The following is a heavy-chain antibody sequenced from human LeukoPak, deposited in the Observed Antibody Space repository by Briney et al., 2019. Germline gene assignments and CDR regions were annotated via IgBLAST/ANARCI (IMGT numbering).Heavy chain of an antibody. Sequence: GGSLRLSCEVSGFTFSDNYMSLIRQAPGKRLEWVSYISSGSTYTNYADSVEGRFTISRDNAKNSLYLQMNSLRAEDTAVYYCARGDYGGDYFDYWGQGTLVTVSS. CDR2: ISSGSTYT. V-gene: IGHV3-11*05. J-gene: IGHJ4*02. D-gene: IGHD4-23*01. CDR1: GFTFSDNY. CDR3: ARGDYGGDYFDY.